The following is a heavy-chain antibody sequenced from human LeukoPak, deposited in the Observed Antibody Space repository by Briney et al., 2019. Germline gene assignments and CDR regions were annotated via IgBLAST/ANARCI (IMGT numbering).Heavy chain of an antibody. Sequence: GGSLRLSCAASGFTFNSYSMNWVRQAPGKGLEWVSSISSRGSYIYYADSVKGRFTISRDNSKNTLYLQMNSLRAEDTAVYYCARAPLSAMVTVDYWGQGTLVTVSS. CDR2: ISSRGSYI. V-gene: IGHV3-21*01. D-gene: IGHD5-18*01. J-gene: IGHJ4*02. CDR1: GFTFNSYS. CDR3: ARAPLSAMVTVDY.